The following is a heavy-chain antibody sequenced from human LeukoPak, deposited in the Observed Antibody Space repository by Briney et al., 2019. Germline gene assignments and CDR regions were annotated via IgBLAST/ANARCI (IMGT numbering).Heavy chain of an antibody. Sequence: ASVKVSCKASGYTFTGYYMHWVRQAPGQGLEWMGIINPSDGSTNYAQKFQGRVTMTRDMSTSALYMELSTLRSEDTAVYYCARDLVTTRPRPGRHYYYYMDVWGKGTTVTVSS. V-gene: IGHV1-46*01. J-gene: IGHJ6*03. CDR1: GYTFTGYY. CDR2: INPSDGST. D-gene: IGHD6-6*01. CDR3: ARDLVTTRPRPGRHYYYYMDV.